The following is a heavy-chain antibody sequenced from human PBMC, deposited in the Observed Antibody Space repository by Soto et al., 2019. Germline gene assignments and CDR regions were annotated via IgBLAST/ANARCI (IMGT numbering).Heavy chain of an antibody. J-gene: IGHJ5*02. CDR3: AKLPCTSSNCYFPGWFDP. D-gene: IGHD2-2*01. V-gene: IGHV4-31*03. CDR1: GDSMSGGASF. CDR2: VYYSGSS. Sequence: SETLSLTCTVSGDSMSGGASFWSWIRQPPGKGLEWIANVYYSGSSYYNPSLKSRLTISVDTTKNQFSLQVNSMTAADTAVYYCAKLPCTSSNCYFPGWFDPWGQGTLVTVSS.